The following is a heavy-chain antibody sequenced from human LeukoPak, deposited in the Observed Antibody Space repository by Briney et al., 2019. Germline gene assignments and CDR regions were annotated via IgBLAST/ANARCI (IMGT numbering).Heavy chain of an antibody. CDR2: INHSGST. CDR1: GGSFSGYY. Sequence: PSETLSLTCAVYGGSFSGYYWSWIRQPPGKGLEWTGEINHSGSTNYNPSLKSRVTISVDTSKNQFSLKLSSVTAADTAVYYCARGGIRRPDYFDYWGQGTLVTVSS. V-gene: IGHV4-34*01. CDR3: ARGGIRRPDYFDY. J-gene: IGHJ4*02. D-gene: IGHD4-17*01.